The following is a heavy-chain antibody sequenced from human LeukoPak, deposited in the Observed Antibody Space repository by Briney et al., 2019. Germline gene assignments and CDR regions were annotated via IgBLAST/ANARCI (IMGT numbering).Heavy chain of an antibody. V-gene: IGHV4-30-4*01. J-gene: IGHJ3*02. CDR1: GGSISSGDYY. Sequence: SETLSLTCTVSGGSISSGDYYWSWIRQPPGKGLEWIGYIYYSGSTYYNPSLQSRVTISVDTSKNQFSLKLSSETAADTAVYYCARGSWGDGYNLWSAFDIWGQGTMVTVSS. D-gene: IGHD5-24*01. CDR3: ARGSWGDGYNLWSAFDI. CDR2: IYYSGST.